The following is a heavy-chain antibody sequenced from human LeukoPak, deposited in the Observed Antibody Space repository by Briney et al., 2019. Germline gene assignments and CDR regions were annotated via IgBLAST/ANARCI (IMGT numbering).Heavy chain of an antibody. D-gene: IGHD2-21*02. V-gene: IGHV4-39*02. CDR3: TKDIGDFVSDF. CDR1: GGSIGSGYY. CDR2: IHYGGTT. Sequence: SETLSLTCTVSGGSIGSGYYWAWIRPPPGRGLEWIGSIHYGGTTHYNPSLQSRVTISADTSKNQFALDLRSVTAADTAVYYCTKDIGDFVSDFWGQGTLVTVSS. J-gene: IGHJ4*02.